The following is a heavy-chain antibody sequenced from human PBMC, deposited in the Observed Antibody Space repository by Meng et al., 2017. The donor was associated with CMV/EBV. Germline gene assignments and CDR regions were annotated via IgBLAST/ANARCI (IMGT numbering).Heavy chain of an antibody. J-gene: IGHJ6*02. V-gene: IGHV3-74*01. CDR2: INSDGSST. CDR3: ARAPLGRYCSSTSCYFGSPV. CDR1: GFTFSSYW. Sequence: GGSLRLSCAASGFTFSSYWMHWVRQAPGKGLVWVSRINSDGSSTSYADSVKGRFTISRDNAKNTLYLQMNSLRAEDTAVYYCARAPLGRYCSSTSCYFGSPVWGQGTTVTVSS. D-gene: IGHD2-2*01.